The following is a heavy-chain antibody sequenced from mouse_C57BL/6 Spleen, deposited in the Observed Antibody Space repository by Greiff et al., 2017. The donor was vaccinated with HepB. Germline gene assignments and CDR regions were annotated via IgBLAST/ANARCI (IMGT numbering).Heavy chain of an antibody. CDR3: ARWLLDAMDD. CDR2: IYPGSGNT. D-gene: IGHD2-3*01. V-gene: IGHV1-76*01. J-gene: IGHJ4*01. Sequence: QVQLQQSGAELVRPGASVKLSCKASGYTFTDYYINWVKQRPGQGLEWIARIYPGSGNTYYNEKFKGKATLTAEKSSSTAYMQLSSLTSEDSAVYCCARWLLDAMDDWGQGTSVTVSS. CDR1: GYTFTDYY.